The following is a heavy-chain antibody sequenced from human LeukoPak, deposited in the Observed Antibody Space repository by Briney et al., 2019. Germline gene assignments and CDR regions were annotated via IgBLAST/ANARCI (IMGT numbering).Heavy chain of an antibody. CDR3: ARVRPSYGSGSYSFDY. D-gene: IGHD3-10*01. Sequence: SETLSLTCTVSGGSISSSSYYWGWIRQPPGKGLEWIGSIYYSGSTYYNPSLKSRVTISVDTSKNQFSLKLSSVTAADTAVYYCARVRPSYGSGSYSFDYWGQGTLVTVSS. V-gene: IGHV4-39*07. J-gene: IGHJ4*02. CDR1: GGSISSSSYY. CDR2: IYYSGST.